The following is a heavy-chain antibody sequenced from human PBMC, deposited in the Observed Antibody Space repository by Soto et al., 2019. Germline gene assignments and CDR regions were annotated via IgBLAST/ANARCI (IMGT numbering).Heavy chain of an antibody. CDR1: GYTLTELS. V-gene: IGHV1-24*01. CDR2: FDPEDGET. CDR3: ATRVRGYDFGRGYYYYYMDV. Sequence: VASVKVSCKVSGYTLTELSMHWVRQAPGKGLEWMGGFDPEDGETIYAQKFQGRVTMTEDTSTDTAYMELSSLRSEDTAVYYCATRVRGYDFGRGYYYYYMDVWGKGTTVTVSS. J-gene: IGHJ6*03. D-gene: IGHD3-3*01.